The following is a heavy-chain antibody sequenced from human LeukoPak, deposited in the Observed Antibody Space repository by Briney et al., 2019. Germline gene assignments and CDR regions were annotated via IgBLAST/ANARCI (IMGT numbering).Heavy chain of an antibody. CDR3: ARVQPDNNDEYNWFDP. V-gene: IGHV3-23*01. D-gene: IGHD1-1*01. CDR1: GFTFNSYA. CDR2: ISGTSGTA. J-gene: IGHJ5*02. Sequence: GSLRLSRAASGFTFNSYAMTWVRQGAGRGLEWVSTISGTSGTASYADSVEGRFSISRDDSKNTVYLQMTSLRVEDTAVYFCARVQPDNNDEYNWFDPWGQGTQVTVS.